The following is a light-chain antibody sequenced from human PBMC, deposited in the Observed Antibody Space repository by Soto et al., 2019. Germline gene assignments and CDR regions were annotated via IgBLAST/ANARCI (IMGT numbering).Light chain of an antibody. J-gene: IGLJ1*01. CDR1: SGHSSYI. CDR2: LEGSGSY. V-gene: IGLV4-60*03. CDR3: ETWDSNTTLYV. Sequence: QPVLTQSSSASASLGSSVKLTCTLSSGHSSYIIAWHQQQPGKAPRYLMKLEGSGSYNKGSGVPDRFSGSSSGADRYLTISNLRSEDEADYYCETWDSNTTLYVFGTGTKRTVL.